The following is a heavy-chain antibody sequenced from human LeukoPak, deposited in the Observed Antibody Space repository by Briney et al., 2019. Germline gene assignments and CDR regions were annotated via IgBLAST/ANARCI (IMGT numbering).Heavy chain of an antibody. CDR3: ARHKPYYYDSSGLLGDAFDI. CDR1: GYIFSSYW. Sequence: GESLKISCKGSGYIFSSYWIGWVRQMPGKGLEWMGIIYPGDSDTRYSPSFQGQVTISADKSISTAYLQWSSLKASDTAMYYCARHKPYYYDSSGLLGDAFDIWGQGTMVTVSS. V-gene: IGHV5-51*01. CDR2: IYPGDSDT. D-gene: IGHD3-22*01. J-gene: IGHJ3*02.